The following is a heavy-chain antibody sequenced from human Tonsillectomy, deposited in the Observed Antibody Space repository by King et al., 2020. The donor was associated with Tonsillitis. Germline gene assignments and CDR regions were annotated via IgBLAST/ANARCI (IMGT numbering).Heavy chain of an antibody. CDR2: IYYSGST. Sequence: QLQESGPGLVKPSETLSLTCTVSGGSISSYYWSWIRQPPGKGLEWIGYIYYSGSTNYNPSLKSRVSTSVDTSKNQFSLKRSSVTAADTAVYYCARDKVCSGYYCAYGMDVWGQGTTVTVSS. J-gene: IGHJ6*02. D-gene: IGHD3-22*01. CDR3: ARDKVCSGYYCAYGMDV. CDR1: GGSISSYY. V-gene: IGHV4-59*01.